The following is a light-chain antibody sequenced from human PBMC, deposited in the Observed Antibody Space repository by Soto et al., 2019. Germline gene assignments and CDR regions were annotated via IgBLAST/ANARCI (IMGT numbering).Light chain of an antibody. CDR3: QQYYSSPIT. CDR1: QSVFSSSSNKNS. J-gene: IGKJ2*01. V-gene: IGKV4-1*01. Sequence: DIVMTQSPDSLAVSLGERATINCKSSQSVFSSSSNKNSLAWYQQKPGQPPKLFVYWASIRESGVPDRFSGSGSETDFTLTISSLQAEDVAVYYCQQYYSSPITFGQGTKLEIK. CDR2: WAS.